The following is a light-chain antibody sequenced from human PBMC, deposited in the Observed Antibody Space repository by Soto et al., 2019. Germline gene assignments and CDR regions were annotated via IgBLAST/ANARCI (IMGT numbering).Light chain of an antibody. CDR2: GAS. V-gene: IGKV3-20*01. Sequence: ESVLTQSPGTLSMSPGERATLSCRASQSVSSSYSAWYQQKPGQAPRLLIYGASRMATGIPDRFSVSGSGTDSKPAISRLETEAFAVYYCQQYGSSPFTFGPGTKVDI. J-gene: IGKJ3*01. CDR3: QQYGSSPFT. CDR1: QSVSSSY.